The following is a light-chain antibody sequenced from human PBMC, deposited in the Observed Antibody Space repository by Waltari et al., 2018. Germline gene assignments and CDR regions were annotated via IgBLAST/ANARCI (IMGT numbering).Light chain of an antibody. J-gene: IGLJ1*01. Sequence: QSPLTQPRPVSGSPGQSVTTSCTGPTRTVGHYNPSSWFQQHPGKAPKLMILDVTTRPSGVPARFSASQSGNTASLTISGLQAEDEADYYCCSYGGIDSLYVFGSGTTVTVL. CDR1: TRTVGHYNP. CDR2: DVT. CDR3: CSYGGIDSLYV. V-gene: IGLV2-11*01.